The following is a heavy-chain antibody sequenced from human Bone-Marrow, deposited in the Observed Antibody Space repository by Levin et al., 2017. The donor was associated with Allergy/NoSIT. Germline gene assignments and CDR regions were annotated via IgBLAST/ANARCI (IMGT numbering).Heavy chain of an antibody. J-gene: IGHJ4*02. V-gene: IGHV4-39*07. Sequence: PSETLSLTCTVSGGSISSSSYYWGWIRQPPGKGLEWIGSIYYSGSTYYNPSLKSRVTISVDTSKNQFSLKLSSVTAADTAVYYCARERDRIAAAGGGGFLDYWGQGTLVTVSS. CDR2: IYYSGST. CDR1: GGSISSSSYY. CDR3: ARERDRIAAAGGGGFLDY. D-gene: IGHD6-13*01.